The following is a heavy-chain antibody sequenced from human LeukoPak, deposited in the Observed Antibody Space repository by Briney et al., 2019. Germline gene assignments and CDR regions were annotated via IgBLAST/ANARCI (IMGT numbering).Heavy chain of an antibody. CDR2: IYHSGST. D-gene: IGHD6-13*01. Sequence: PSETLSLTCTVSGYSISSGYYWGWIRQPPGKGLEWIGSIYHSGSTYYNPSLKSRVTISVDRSKNQFSLKLSSVTAADTAVYYCARGIAAAGLDVWGKGTTVTVSS. J-gene: IGHJ6*04. CDR3: ARGIAAAGLDV. CDR1: GYSISSGYY. V-gene: IGHV4-38-2*02.